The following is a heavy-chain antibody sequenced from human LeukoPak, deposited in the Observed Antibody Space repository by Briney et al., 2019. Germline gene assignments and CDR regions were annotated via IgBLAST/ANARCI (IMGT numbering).Heavy chain of an antibody. CDR2: IIPIFGTA. D-gene: IGHD3-22*01. Sequence: SVKVSCKASGGTFSSYAISWVRQAPGQGLEWMGGIIPIFGTANYAQKFQGRVTITADESTSTAYMELSSLRSEDTAVYYCARYYDSSGYHGGFGYWGQGTLVTVSS. J-gene: IGHJ4*02. CDR1: GGTFSSYA. V-gene: IGHV1-69*13. CDR3: ARYYDSSGYHGGFGY.